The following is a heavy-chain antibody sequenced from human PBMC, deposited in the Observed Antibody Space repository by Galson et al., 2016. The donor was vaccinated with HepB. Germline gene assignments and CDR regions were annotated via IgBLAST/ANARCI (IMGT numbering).Heavy chain of an antibody. Sequence: SVKVSCKASGYTFTTSGISWVRQASGQGLEWMGWISTYSGNTKYAQKFQGGLTLTTDSSTTTAYIELRSLRFDDTALYYCARDVQYRFDSWGQGTLVIVSS. CDR1: GYTFTTSG. V-gene: IGHV1-18*01. J-gene: IGHJ4*02. D-gene: IGHD2/OR15-2a*01. CDR3: ARDVQYRFDS. CDR2: ISTYSGNT.